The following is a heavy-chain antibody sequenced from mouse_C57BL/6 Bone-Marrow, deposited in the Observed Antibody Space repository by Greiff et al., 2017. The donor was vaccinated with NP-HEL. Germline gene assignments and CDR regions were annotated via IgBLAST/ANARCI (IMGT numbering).Heavy chain of an antibody. CDR1: GFSLTSYG. CDR2: IWGVGST. CDR3: ASRYYYDSSYEVAWFAY. D-gene: IGHD1-1*01. Sequence: VQRVESGPGLVAPSQSLSITCTVSGFSLTSYGVDWVRQSPGKGLEWLGVIWGVGSTNYNSALKSRLSTSKDNSNSQVFLKMSRLHTDDTAMYCCASRYYYDSSYEVAWFAYWGQGTLVTVSA. J-gene: IGHJ3*01. V-gene: IGHV2-6*01.